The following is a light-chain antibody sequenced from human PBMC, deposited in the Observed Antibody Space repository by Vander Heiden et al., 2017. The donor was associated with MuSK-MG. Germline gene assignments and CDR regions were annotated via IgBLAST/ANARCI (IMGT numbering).Light chain of an antibody. V-gene: IGKV3-20*01. Sequence: EIVLTQSPGTLSLSPGERATLSCRASQSVSSSYLAWYQQKPGQAPRLLIYGASSGATGIPDRFSGSGSGTDFTLTISRREPEDFAVYYCQQYGSSPGYTFGQGTKLEIK. CDR1: QSVSSSY. CDR3: QQYGSSPGYT. CDR2: GAS. J-gene: IGKJ2*01.